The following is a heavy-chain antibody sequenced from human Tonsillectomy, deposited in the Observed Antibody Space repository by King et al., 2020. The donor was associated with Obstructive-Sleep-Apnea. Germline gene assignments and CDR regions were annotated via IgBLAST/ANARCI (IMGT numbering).Heavy chain of an antibody. V-gene: IGHV4-34*01. CDR1: GGSFSDYY. CDR3: ASMGYSSGSHSMDV. D-gene: IGHD6-19*01. CDR2: INHSGGT. J-gene: IGHJ6*02. Sequence: VQLQQWGAGLLKPSETLSLTCAVYGGSFSDYYWSWIRQPPGKGLEGSGEINHSGGTNYNPSLKSRVPISVDTSKNKYSLKLGSVTAADTAVYYCASMGYSSGSHSMDVWGQGTTVTVSS.